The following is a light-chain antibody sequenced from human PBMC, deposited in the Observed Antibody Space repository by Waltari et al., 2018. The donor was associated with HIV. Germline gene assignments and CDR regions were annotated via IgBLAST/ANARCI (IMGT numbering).Light chain of an antibody. J-gene: IGLJ3*02. V-gene: IGLV1-40*01. CDR3: QSYDNSLSGHWG. Sequence: QSALTQPPSVSGAPGQRVPISCTGSSSYIGDGYDVHWYQQLPGTAPKLLIFGNTNRPSGVPDRFSGSKSGTSASLAITGLQTEDEGTYYCQSYDNSLSGHWGFGGGTKLTVL. CDR2: GNT. CDR1: SSYIGDGYD.